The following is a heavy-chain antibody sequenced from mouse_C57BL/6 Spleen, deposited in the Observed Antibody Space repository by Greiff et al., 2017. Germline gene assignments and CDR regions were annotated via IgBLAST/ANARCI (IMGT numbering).Heavy chain of an antibody. CDR2: IYPGSGST. CDR3: ARGGLLHAGFAY. V-gene: IGHV1-55*01. D-gene: IGHD2-3*01. Sequence: VQLQQPGAELVKPGASVKMSCKASGYTFTSYWITWVKQRPGQGLEWIGDIYPGSGSTNYNEKFKSKATLTVDTSSSTAYMQLRSLTSEDSAVYYCARGGLLHAGFAYWGQGTLVTVSA. CDR1: GYTFTSYW. J-gene: IGHJ3*01.